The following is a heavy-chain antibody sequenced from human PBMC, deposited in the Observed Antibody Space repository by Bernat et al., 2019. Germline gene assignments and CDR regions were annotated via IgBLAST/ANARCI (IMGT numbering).Heavy chain of an antibody. Sequence: EVQLVESGGGLVKPGGSLRLSCAASGFTFSSYSMTWVRQAPGKGLEWVSSISSSSSYIYYADSVKGRFTISRDNAKNSLYLQMNSLRAEDTAVYYCARDEGYGDYNYYYGMDVWGQGTTVTVSS. CDR2: ISSSSSYI. D-gene: IGHD4-17*01. CDR1: GFTFSSYS. CDR3: ARDEGYGDYNYYYGMDV. V-gene: IGHV3-21*01. J-gene: IGHJ6*02.